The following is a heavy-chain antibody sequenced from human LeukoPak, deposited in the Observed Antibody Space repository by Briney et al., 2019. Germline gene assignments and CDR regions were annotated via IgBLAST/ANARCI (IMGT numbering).Heavy chain of an antibody. CDR2: ISAYNGNT. Sequence: ASVKLSCKASGYTFTSYGISWVREAPGQGLEWMGWISAYNGNTNYAQKLQGRVTMTTDTSTSTAYMELRSLRSDDTAVYYCARDGEDSGTDFYYYYYYMDVWGKGTTVTVSS. CDR3: ARDGEDSGTDFYYYYYYMDV. V-gene: IGHV1-18*01. D-gene: IGHD1-26*01. CDR1: GYTFTSYG. J-gene: IGHJ6*03.